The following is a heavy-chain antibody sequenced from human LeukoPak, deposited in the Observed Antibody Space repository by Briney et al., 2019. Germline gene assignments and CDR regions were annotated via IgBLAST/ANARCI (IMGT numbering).Heavy chain of an antibody. J-gene: IGHJ4*02. CDR3: ASEGPGDLAY. D-gene: IGHD4-17*01. Sequence: ASVKVSCKASGYTFTGYYMHWVRQASGQGLEWVGRINPNRGGTNYAQKFQGRVIMTRDTSISTAYTELLTSDDTAVYYSASEGPGDLAYWGQGTLVTVSS. CDR1: GYTFTGYY. CDR2: INPNRGGT. V-gene: IGHV1-2*06.